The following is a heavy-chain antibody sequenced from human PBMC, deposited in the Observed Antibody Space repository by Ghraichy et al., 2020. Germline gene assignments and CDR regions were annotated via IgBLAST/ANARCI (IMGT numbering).Heavy chain of an antibody. J-gene: IGHJ6*02. CDR1: GDSITSSSSF. Sequence: SETLSLTCTVSGDSITSSSSFWGWIRQPPGKGPEWIGTIYYSGSTFYNPSLESRVTISVDTSKNQFSLRLSAVTAADTAVYFCARHLHEYRNYAYYYYGMDVWGQGTTVTVSS. D-gene: IGHD4-11*01. CDR3: ARHLHEYRNYAYYYYGMDV. CDR2: IYYSGST. V-gene: IGHV4-39*01.